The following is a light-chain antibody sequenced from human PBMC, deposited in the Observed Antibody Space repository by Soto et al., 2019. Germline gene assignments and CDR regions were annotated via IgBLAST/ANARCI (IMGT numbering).Light chain of an antibody. CDR3: QQSYSTPLT. CDR2: AAS. J-gene: IGKJ4*01. CDR1: QSISSY. Sequence: DIKMTPSPSPLFAFAGDKVTILRRASQSISSYLDWYQQKPGKAPKLLIYAASSLQSGVPSRFSGSGSGTEFTLTISSLQPEDFATYYCQQSYSTPLTFGGGTKVDIK. V-gene: IGKV1-39*01.